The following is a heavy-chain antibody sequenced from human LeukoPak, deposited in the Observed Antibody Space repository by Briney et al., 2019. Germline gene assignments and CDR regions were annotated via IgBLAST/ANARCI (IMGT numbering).Heavy chain of an antibody. CDR3: ARNNGMDV. CDR1: EFALTSYW. Sequence: HPGGSLRLSCAASEFALTSYWMSWVRQAPGKGLEWVANIKQDGSEKNYVDSVKGRFTISRDNAKKSLFLQMNSLRAEDTALYHCARNNGMDVWGQGTTVIVSS. CDR2: IKQDGSEK. V-gene: IGHV3-7*03. J-gene: IGHJ6*02.